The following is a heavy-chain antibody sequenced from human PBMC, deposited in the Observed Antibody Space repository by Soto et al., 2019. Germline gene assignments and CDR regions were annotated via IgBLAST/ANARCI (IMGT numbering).Heavy chain of an antibody. V-gene: IGHV5-10-1*01. CDR1: GYSFTSYW. Sequence: GESLKISCKGSGYSFTSYWISWVRQMPGKGLEWMGRIDPSDSYTNYSPSFQGHVTISADKSISTAYLQWSSRKASDTAMYYCAREAYGYLDYYYGMDVWGQGTTVTLSS. D-gene: IGHD5-18*01. J-gene: IGHJ6*02. CDR3: AREAYGYLDYYYGMDV. CDR2: IDPSDSYT.